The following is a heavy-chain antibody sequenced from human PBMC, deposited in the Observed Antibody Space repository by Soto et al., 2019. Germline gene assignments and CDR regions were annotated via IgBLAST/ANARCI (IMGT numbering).Heavy chain of an antibody. CDR1: GFSLSTSGMR. J-gene: IGHJ6*02. Sequence: GSGPTLVNPTQTLTLTCTFSGFSLSTSGMRVSWIRQPPGKALEWLARIDWDDDKFYSTSLKTRLTISKDTSKNQVVLTMANMDPVDTATYYCARGTLDYYYGMDVWGQGTTVTVSS. CDR2: IDWDDDK. D-gene: IGHD1-7*01. V-gene: IGHV2-70*04. CDR3: ARGTLDYYYGMDV.